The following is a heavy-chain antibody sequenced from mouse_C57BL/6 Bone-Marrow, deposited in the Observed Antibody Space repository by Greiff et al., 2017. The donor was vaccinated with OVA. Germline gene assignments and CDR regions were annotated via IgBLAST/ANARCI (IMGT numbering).Heavy chain of an antibody. J-gene: IGHJ3*01. V-gene: IGHV2-2*01. CDR3: ARNLVLRPWFAY. D-gene: IGHD1-2*01. CDR2: IWSGGST. Sequence: VQLQESGPGLVQPSQSLSITCTVSGFSLTSYGVHWVRQSPGKGLEWLGVIWSGGSTDYNAAFISRLSISKDNSKSQVFFKMNSLQADDTAIYYCARNLVLRPWFAYWGQGTLVTVSA. CDR1: GFSLTSYG.